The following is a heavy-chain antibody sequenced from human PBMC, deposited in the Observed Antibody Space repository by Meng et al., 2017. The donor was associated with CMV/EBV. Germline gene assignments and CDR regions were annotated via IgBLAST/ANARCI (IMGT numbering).Heavy chain of an antibody. CDR2: IYTSGST. J-gene: IGHJ5*02. D-gene: IGHD2-15*01. Sequence: QVQLQEAVPGLGKPPEPLSHTCTVSGGSISIYYWRWIRQPAGKGLEWIGRIYTSGSTNYNPSLKSRVTMSVDTSKNQFSLKLSSVTAADTAVYYCARSMVVAGDWFDPWGQGTLVTVSS. CDR1: GGSISIYY. V-gene: IGHV4-4*07. CDR3: ARSMVVAGDWFDP.